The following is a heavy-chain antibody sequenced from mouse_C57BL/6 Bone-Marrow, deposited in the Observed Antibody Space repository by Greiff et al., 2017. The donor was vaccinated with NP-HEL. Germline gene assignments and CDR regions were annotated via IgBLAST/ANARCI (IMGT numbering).Heavy chain of an antibody. J-gene: IGHJ1*03. D-gene: IGHD1-1*01. CDR1: GFTFTDYY. V-gene: IGHV7-3*01. CDR3: ARYYYGSSSDWYFDV. CDR2: IRNKANGYTT. Sequence: EVKLQESGGGLVQPGGSLSLSCAASGFTFTDYYMSWVRQPPGKALEWLGFIRNKANGYTTESSASVKGRFTISRDNSQSILYLQMNALRAEDSATYYCARYYYGSSSDWYFDVWGTGTTVTVSS.